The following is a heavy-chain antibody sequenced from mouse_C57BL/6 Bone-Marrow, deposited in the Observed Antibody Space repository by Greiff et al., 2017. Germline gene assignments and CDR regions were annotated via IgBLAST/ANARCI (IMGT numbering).Heavy chain of an antibody. CDR1: GYTFTDYE. D-gene: IGHD3-3*01. J-gene: IGHJ4*01. CDR3: TRKGLGTGHAMDY. Sequence: QVQLQQSGAELVRPGASVTLSCKASGYTFTDYEMHWVKQTPVHGLEWIGAIDPETGGTAYNQKFKGKAILTADNASSTAYMELRSLTSEDSAVYYCTRKGLGTGHAMDYWGQGTSVTVSS. CDR2: IDPETGGT. V-gene: IGHV1-15*01.